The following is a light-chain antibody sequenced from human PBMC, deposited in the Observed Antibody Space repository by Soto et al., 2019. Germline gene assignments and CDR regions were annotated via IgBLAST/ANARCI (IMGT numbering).Light chain of an antibody. CDR3: SSYTSGSILYV. J-gene: IGLJ1*01. CDR1: SSDVGGYDY. Sequence: QSALTQPASVSGSPGQSITISCTGTSSDVGGYDYVSWYQQHPGKAPKLMIYEVSNRPSGVSNRFSGSKSGNTASLTISGLQAEDEGDYFCSSYTSGSILYVFGIGTKLTVL. CDR2: EVS. V-gene: IGLV2-14*01.